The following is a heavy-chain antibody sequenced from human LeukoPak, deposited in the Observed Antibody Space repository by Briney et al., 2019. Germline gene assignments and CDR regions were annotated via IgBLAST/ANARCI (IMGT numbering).Heavy chain of an antibody. CDR2: MNPNSGNT. CDR1: GYTFTSYD. CDR3: ARGGAMIVVVITTGDAFDI. J-gene: IGHJ3*02. V-gene: IGHV1-8*02. Sequence: GASVKVSCKASGYTFTSYDINWARQATGQGLEWMGWMNPNSGNTGYAQKFQGRVTMTRDTSISTAYMELSRLRSDDTAVYYCARGGAMIVVVITTGDAFDIWGQGTMVTVSS. D-gene: IGHD3-22*01.